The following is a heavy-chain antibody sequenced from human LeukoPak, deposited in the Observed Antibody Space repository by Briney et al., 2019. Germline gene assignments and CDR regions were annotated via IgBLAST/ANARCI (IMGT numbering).Heavy chain of an antibody. D-gene: IGHD3-22*01. V-gene: IGHV1-69*13. Sequence: SEKVSCKSSGGGFTFTSHAISWVRQAPGQGLEWMGGLIPIYGSANYAQKCQGRVTITSDESTRTVYMELSSLRPEDSAVYYCAGFFYDNSGDAFDIWGRGTMVTVSS. CDR3: AGFFYDNSGDAFDI. CDR1: GGGFTFTSHA. J-gene: IGHJ3*02. CDR2: LIPIYGSA.